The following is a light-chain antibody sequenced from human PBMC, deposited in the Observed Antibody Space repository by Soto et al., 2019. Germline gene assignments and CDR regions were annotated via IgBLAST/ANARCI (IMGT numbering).Light chain of an antibody. J-gene: IGKJ2*02. CDR2: AAS. Sequence: DIQMTQSPSYLSASVGDRVTITCRASQTITTYLNWYQQKPGRAPNLLISAASNLQSGVPSRFSGSGSGTDFTLTITSLQPEDFATYYCQQSYTTPCTFGQGTKLEIK. CDR1: QTITTY. V-gene: IGKV1-39*01. CDR3: QQSYTTPCT.